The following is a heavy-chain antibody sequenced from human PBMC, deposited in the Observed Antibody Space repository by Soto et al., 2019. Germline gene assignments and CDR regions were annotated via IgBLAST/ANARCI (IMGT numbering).Heavy chain of an antibody. J-gene: IGHJ4*02. CDR2: IIPIFGTA. V-gene: IGHV1-69*01. Sequence: QVQLVQSGAEVKKPGSSVKVSCKTSGGTFSSYAINWVRQAPGQGPEWMGGIIPIFGTANYVQKFQGRVTITADESTSTANMELSSLRSDDTAVYYCAAGTVAGTSDYWGQGTLVTVSS. CDR3: AAGTVAGTSDY. D-gene: IGHD6-19*01. CDR1: GGTFSSYA.